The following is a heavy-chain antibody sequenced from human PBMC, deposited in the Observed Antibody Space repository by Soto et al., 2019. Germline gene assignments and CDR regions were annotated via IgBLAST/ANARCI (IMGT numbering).Heavy chain of an antibody. D-gene: IGHD2-21*01. CDR3: AKESTHNYLTSSDF. J-gene: IGHJ4*02. Sequence: GGSLRLSCAASGFTFSTYAMNWVRQAPGKGLEWVSSLGGSGGPTYYADSVRGRFTISRDNSKSTLYLQMDSLRAEDTAVYYCAKESTHNYLTSSDFWGQGTLGTVSS. V-gene: IGHV3-23*01. CDR1: GFTFSTYA. CDR2: LGGSGGPT.